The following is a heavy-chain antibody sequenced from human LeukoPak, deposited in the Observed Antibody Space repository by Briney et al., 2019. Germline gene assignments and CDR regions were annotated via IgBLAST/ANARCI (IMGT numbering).Heavy chain of an antibody. CDR1: GYKFTDDY. CDR3: APNAEVYTSWWKV. V-gene: IGHV1-2*02. Sequence: ASVKVSCKASGYKFTDDYMHWVRQAPGQGLEFMGWINPDSGFTNYAQKFKGRVTMTRDTSISTAYLEVRSLTSDDTAVYYCAPNAEVYTSWWKVWGQGTLVTVSS. D-gene: IGHD3-16*01. J-gene: IGHJ4*02. CDR2: INPDSGFT.